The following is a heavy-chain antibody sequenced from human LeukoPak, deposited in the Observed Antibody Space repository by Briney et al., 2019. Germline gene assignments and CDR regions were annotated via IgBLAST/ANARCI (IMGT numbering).Heavy chain of an antibody. Sequence: GGSLRLSCAASGFSFSSYGMHWLRQAPGKGLEWVAVISYDGSNKYYADSVKGRFTISRDKSKNTVYLQMNSLRSEDTAVYYCARDNKVATFSFDYWGQGTLVTVSS. D-gene: IGHD5-12*01. CDR2: ISYDGSNK. J-gene: IGHJ4*02. V-gene: IGHV3-30*19. CDR3: ARDNKVATFSFDY. CDR1: GFSFSSYG.